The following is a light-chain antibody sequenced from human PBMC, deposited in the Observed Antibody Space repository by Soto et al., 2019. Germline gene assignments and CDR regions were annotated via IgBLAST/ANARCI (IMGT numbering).Light chain of an antibody. CDR1: QTVSLS. Sequence: ELVLAQSPATLAVSPWERATLSCGASQTVSLSLAWYQQKPGQAPRLLIYGASTRATGIPGRFSGSGSGTDFTLTISSLQSEDFAVYYCQQYIDWPPYTFGQGTKV. V-gene: IGKV3-15*01. J-gene: IGKJ2*01. CDR2: GAS. CDR3: QQYIDWPPYT.